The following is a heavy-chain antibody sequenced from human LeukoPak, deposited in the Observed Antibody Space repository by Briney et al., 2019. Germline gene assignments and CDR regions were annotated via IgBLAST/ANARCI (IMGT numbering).Heavy chain of an antibody. CDR1: GFTFSSYG. CDR2: IWYDGSNK. J-gene: IGHJ6*03. V-gene: IGHV3-33*06. CDR3: AKEAEMATIWAYHYYYYYMDV. Sequence: GGSLRLSCAASGFTFSSYGMHWVRQAPGKGLEWVAVIWYDGSNKYYADSVKGRFTISRDNSKNTLYLQMNSLRAEDTAVYYCAKEAEMATIWAYHYYYYYMDVWGKGTTVTVSS. D-gene: IGHD5-24*01.